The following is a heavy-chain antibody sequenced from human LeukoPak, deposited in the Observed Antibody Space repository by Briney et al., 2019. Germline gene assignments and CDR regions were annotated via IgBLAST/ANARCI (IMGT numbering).Heavy chain of an antibody. CDR2: ISWNSGSI. CDR1: GFTFDDYA. D-gene: IGHD3-3*01. J-gene: IGHJ3*02. CDR3: AKVSSFGVDDAFDI. V-gene: IGHV3-9*03. Sequence: GGSLRLSCAASGFTFDDYAMHWVRQAPGKGLEWVSGISWNSGSIGYADSVKGRFTISRDNAKNSLYLQMNCLRAEDMALYYCAKVSSFGVDDAFDIGGQGTMVAVSS.